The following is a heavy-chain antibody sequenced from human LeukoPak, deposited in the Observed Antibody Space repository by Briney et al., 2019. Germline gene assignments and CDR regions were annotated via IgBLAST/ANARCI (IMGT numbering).Heavy chain of an antibody. D-gene: IGHD2-2*02. CDR3: VRGCSSTSCYTGSYWFDP. CDR2: INPNSGGI. Sequence: ASVKVSCKASGYTFTGYYMHWVRQAPGQGLEWMGWINPNSGGINYAQKFQGRVTMTRDTSISTAYMELSRLRSDDTAVYYCVRGCSSTSCYTGSYWFDPWGQGTLVTVSS. V-gene: IGHV1-2*02. CDR1: GYTFTGYY. J-gene: IGHJ5*02.